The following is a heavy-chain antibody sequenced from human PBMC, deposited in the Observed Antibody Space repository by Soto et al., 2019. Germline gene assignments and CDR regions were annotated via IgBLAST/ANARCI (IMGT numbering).Heavy chain of an antibody. V-gene: IGHV5-51*01. Sequence: LGESLKISCKGSGYSFTSYWIGWVRQMPGKGLEWMGIIYPGDSDTRYSPSFQGQVTISADKSISTAYLQWSSLKASDTAMYYCARRHCSGGSCYYYYGMDVWGQGTTVTVSS. CDR2: IYPGDSDT. CDR1: GYSFTSYW. CDR3: ARRHCSGGSCYYYYGMDV. J-gene: IGHJ6*02. D-gene: IGHD2-15*01.